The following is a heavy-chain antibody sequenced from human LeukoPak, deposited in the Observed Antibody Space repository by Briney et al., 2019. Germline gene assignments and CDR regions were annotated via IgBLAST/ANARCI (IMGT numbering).Heavy chain of an antibody. Sequence: QSGGSLRLSCAASGFTFDDYAMHWVRQAPGKGLEWVSGISWNSGSTGYADSVKGRFTISRDNAKNSLYLQMNSLRAEDTALYYCAREGPRATYYFDYWGQGTLVTVSS. D-gene: IGHD5-24*01. CDR1: GFTFDDYA. V-gene: IGHV3-9*01. J-gene: IGHJ4*02. CDR2: ISWNSGST. CDR3: AREGPRATYYFDY.